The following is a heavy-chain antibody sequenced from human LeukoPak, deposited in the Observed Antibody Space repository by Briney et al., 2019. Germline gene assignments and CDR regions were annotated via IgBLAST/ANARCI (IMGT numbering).Heavy chain of an antibody. V-gene: IGHV1-8*01. CDR2: MNPNSGNT. CDR1: GYTFTSYD. J-gene: IGHJ6*01. D-gene: IGHD3-3*01. CDR3: ARDGHFWNCPYGMDV. Sequence: GASVKVSCKASGYTFTSYDINWVRHATGQGLEWMGWMNPNSGNTGYAQKFQGRVTMTRNTSISTAYMELSRLRSEDTAVYYCARDGHFWNCPYGMDVWGKGATVTVSS.